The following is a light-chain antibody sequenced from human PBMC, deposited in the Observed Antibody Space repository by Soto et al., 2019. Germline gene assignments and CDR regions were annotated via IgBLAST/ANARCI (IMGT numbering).Light chain of an antibody. CDR3: CSNAGTYVYV. CDR2: DVS. J-gene: IGLJ1*01. CDR1: SSDVGSYNL. V-gene: IGLV2-11*01. Sequence: QSALTQPRSVSGSPGQSVTISCTGTSSDVGSYNLVSWYQHHPGKAPKVMIYDVSKRPSGVPDRFSGSKSGNTASLTISGLEADDEADYCCCSNAGTYVYVFGTGTKLTVL.